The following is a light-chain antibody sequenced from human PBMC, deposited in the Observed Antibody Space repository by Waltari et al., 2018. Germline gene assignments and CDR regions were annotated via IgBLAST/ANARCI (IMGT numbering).Light chain of an antibody. CDR3: NSYTGSSSWV. J-gene: IGLJ3*02. CDR1: NSDVGFYNY. CDR2: DVS. V-gene: IGLV2-14*03. Sequence: QSALPQPASVSGSPGQSITISSTGTNSDVGFYNYVPWYQQPPGNAPKLLIYDVSVRPSGVSNRFSGSKSGNTASLTISGLQAEDEADYYCNSYTGSSSWVFGGGTRLTVL.